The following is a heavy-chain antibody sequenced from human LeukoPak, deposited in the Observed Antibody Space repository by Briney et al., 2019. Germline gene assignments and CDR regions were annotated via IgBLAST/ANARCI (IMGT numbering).Heavy chain of an antibody. CDR1: GYTFTSYD. Sequence: ASVKVSCKASGYTFTSYDINWVRQATGQVLEWMGWMNPNSGNTGYAQKFQGRVTMTRNTSISTAYMELSSLRSEDTAVYYCARVAESSGYSGQLDYWGQGTLVTVSS. D-gene: IGHD3-22*01. CDR3: ARVAESSGYSGQLDY. V-gene: IGHV1-8*01. J-gene: IGHJ4*02. CDR2: MNPNSGNT.